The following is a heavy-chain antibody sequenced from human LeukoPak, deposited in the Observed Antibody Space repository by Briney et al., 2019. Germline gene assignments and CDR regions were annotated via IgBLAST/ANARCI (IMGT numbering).Heavy chain of an antibody. CDR1: GFTFGDYY. V-gene: IGHV3-11*01. Sequence: RGSLRLSCAASGFTFGDYYMSWIRQAPGKGLEWVSYISSSGSTIYYADSVKGRFTISRDNAKNSLYLQMNSLRAEDTAVYYCARALDRGSYAIDYWGQGTLVTVSS. CDR3: ARALDRGSYAIDY. D-gene: IGHD1-26*01. CDR2: ISSSGSTI. J-gene: IGHJ4*02.